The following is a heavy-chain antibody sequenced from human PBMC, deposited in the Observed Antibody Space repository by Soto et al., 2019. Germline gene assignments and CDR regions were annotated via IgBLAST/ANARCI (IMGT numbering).Heavy chain of an antibody. CDR2: IKSETHGGTT. J-gene: IGHJ4*01. Sequence: PGGSMRLSCVGAGFPFSDAWINWVRQAPGKGLQWVGRIKSETHGGTTDFAAPVKGRFAISRDDSRNLVYMQMNSLKIEDTAVYYCTTDSYSDMNVVRFDNWGHGTLVTVSS. D-gene: IGHD1-26*01. CDR3: TTDSYSDMNVVRFDN. CDR1: GFPFSDAW. V-gene: IGHV3-15*07.